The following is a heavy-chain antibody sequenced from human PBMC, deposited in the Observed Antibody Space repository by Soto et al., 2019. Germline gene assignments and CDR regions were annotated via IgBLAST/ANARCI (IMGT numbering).Heavy chain of an antibody. J-gene: IGHJ4*02. Sequence: QVQLVQSGAEVKKPGASVKVSCKASGYTFSDYGITWVRQAPGQGLEWMGWINAYSGNTNYAQKLQGRVTMTTDTSTSTAYMELRSLTSDDTAVDYCARVWRMIDYWGQGTLVTVSS. D-gene: IGHD3-16*01. CDR2: INAYSGNT. CDR3: ARVWRMIDY. CDR1: GYTFSDYG. V-gene: IGHV1-18*01.